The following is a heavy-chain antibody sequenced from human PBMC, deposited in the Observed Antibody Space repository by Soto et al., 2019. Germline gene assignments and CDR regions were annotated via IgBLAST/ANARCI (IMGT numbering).Heavy chain of an antibody. D-gene: IGHD2-2*01. Sequence: SETLSLTCTVSGGSISSGGYYWSWIRQHPGKGLEWIGYIYYSGSTYYNPSLKSRVTISVDTSKNKFSLKLCFLTAADTAVFYCARGLPQPPAKPAAPFDYWGQGTLVTVSS. CDR2: IYYSGST. J-gene: IGHJ4*02. CDR1: GGSISSGGYY. V-gene: IGHV4-31*03. CDR3: ARGLPQPPAKPAAPFDY.